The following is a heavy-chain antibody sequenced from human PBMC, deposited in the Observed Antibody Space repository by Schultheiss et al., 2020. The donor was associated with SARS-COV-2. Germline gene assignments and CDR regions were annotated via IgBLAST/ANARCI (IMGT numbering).Heavy chain of an antibody. V-gene: IGHV4-34*01. J-gene: IGHJ4*02. CDR1: GGSFSGYY. D-gene: IGHD3-16*02. Sequence: SQTLSLTCAVYGGSFSGYYWSWIRQPPGKGLEWIGYIYYSGSTNYNPSLKSRVTISVDTSKNQFSLKLSSVTAADTAVYYCAKDERLGELSLFDYWGQGTLVTVSS. CDR2: IYYSGST. CDR3: AKDERLGELSLFDY.